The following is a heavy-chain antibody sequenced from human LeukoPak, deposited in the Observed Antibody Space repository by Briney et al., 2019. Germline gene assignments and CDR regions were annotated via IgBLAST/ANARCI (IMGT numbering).Heavy chain of an antibody. Sequence: SETLSLTCTVSGDSISSGDYYWSWIRQPAGKGLEWIGRISSSGSTNYNPSLKSRVTISVDTSKNQFSLKLSSVTAADTAVYYCARVYDSNGYSLNYFDYWGQGTLVTVSS. J-gene: IGHJ4*02. V-gene: IGHV4-61*02. CDR1: GDSISSGDYY. D-gene: IGHD3-22*01. CDR2: ISSSGST. CDR3: ARVYDSNGYSLNYFDY.